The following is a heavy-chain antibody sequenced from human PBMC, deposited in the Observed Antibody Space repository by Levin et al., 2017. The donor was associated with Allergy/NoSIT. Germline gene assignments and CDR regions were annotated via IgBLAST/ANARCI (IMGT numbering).Heavy chain of an antibody. Sequence: KTSETLSLTCAVYGGSFSGYYWSWIRQPPGKGLEWIGEINHSGSTNYNPSLKSRVTISVDTSKNQFSLKLSSVTAADTAVYYCARRVPAARIWFDPWGQGTLVTVSS. CDR1: GGSFSGYY. CDR3: ARRVPAARIWFDP. V-gene: IGHV4-34*01. CDR2: INHSGST. J-gene: IGHJ5*02. D-gene: IGHD2-2*01.